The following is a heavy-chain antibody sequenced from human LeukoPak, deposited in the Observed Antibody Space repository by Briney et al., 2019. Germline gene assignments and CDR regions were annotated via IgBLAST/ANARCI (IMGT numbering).Heavy chain of an antibody. V-gene: IGHV4-59*01. CDR1: GGSISSYY. J-gene: IGHJ4*02. D-gene: IGHD6-19*01. CDR3: ARDTHQWLART. CDR2: IYYTGST. Sequence: PSETLSLTCTVSGGSISSYYWSWIRQPPGKGLEWIGYIYYTGSTNYNPSLQSRVTISVDTSKNQFSLKLSSVTAADTAIYYCARDTHQWLARTWGQGTLVTVSS.